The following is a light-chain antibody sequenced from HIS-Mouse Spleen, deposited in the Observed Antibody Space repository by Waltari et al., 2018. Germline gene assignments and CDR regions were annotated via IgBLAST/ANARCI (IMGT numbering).Light chain of an antibody. CDR1: NIGRKS. V-gene: IGLV3-21*03. CDR2: DDS. Sequence: SYVLTQPPSVSVAPGKTARITCWGHNIGRKSVHWYQQKPGQAPVLVVYDDSDRPSGIPERFSGSNSGNTATLTISRVEAGDEADYYCQVWDSSSDHVVFGGGTKLTVL. CDR3: QVWDSSSDHVV. J-gene: IGLJ2*01.